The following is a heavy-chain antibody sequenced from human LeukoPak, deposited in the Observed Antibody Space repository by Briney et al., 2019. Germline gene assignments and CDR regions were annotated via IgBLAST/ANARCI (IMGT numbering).Heavy chain of an antibody. Sequence: PGRSLRLSCAASGFTFSSYGMHWVRQAPGKGLEWVAVISYDGSNKYYADSVKGRFTISRDNSKNTLYLQMNNLRAEDTAVYYCATSPTFDPWGQGTLVTVSS. V-gene: IGHV3-33*05. CDR2: ISYDGSNK. CDR3: ATSPTFDP. J-gene: IGHJ5*02. CDR1: GFTFSSYG.